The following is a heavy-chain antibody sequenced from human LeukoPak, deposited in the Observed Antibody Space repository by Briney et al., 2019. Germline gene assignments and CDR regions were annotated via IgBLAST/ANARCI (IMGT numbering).Heavy chain of an antibody. J-gene: IGHJ4*02. CDR3: ARRDIVVVVSASDY. CDR1: GFRFNNFV. V-gene: IGHV3-23*01. Sequence: GGSLRLSCAASGFRFNNFVMNWVRQAPGKGLEWVSGITASGDNTYYSDSVKGRFTMSRDNSKNTVYLQMNSLRVDDTAVYYCARRDIVVVVSASDYWGQGTLVTVSS. CDR2: ITASGDNT. D-gene: IGHD2-15*01.